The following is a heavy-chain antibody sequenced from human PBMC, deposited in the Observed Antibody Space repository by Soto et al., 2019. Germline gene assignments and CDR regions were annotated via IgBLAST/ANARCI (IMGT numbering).Heavy chain of an antibody. CDR1: GFIFSSYD. Sequence: EVQLAESGGGMVQPGGSLRLSCVASGFIFSSYDMHWVRQAPGKGLEYVSSISSNGGTTYYGNSVKGRFTISRDNSKNTLYLQMGSLRAEDMAVYYCVRRVSGNYDYWGQGILVTVSS. CDR3: VRRVSGNYDY. D-gene: IGHD1-7*01. J-gene: IGHJ4*02. CDR2: ISSNGGTT. V-gene: IGHV3-64*01.